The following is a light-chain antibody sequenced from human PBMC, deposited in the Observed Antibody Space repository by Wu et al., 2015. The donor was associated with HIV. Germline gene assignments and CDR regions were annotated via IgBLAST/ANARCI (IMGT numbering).Light chain of an antibody. CDR3: QQYNDWPLT. CDR1: QSVNGN. CDR2: GAS. Sequence: EVVMTQSLVTLSVSPGERATLSCRASQSVNGNLAWYQQKPGQAPRLLIYGASDRATGIPARFSGSGSGTEFTLTISGLQSEDFAVYYCQQYNDWPLTFGGGTKVEIK. V-gene: IGKV3-15*01. J-gene: IGKJ4*01.